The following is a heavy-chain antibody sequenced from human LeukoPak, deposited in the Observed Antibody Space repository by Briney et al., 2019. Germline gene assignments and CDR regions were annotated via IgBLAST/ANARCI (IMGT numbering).Heavy chain of an antibody. V-gene: IGHV3-23*01. CDR3: ARAMVRGVITYYYGMDV. J-gene: IGHJ6*02. Sequence: GGSLRLSWAASGXTFDSYAMTWVRQAPGKGLDWVSTVSASGAGTYFADSVKGRFTISRDNSKNTLYLQMNSLRAEDTAVYYCARAMVRGVITYYYGMDVWGQGTTVTVSS. CDR1: GXTFDSYA. D-gene: IGHD3-10*01. CDR2: VSASGAGT.